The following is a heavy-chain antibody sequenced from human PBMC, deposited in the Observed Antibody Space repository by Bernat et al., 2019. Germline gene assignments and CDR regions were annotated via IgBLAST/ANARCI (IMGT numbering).Heavy chain of an antibody. Sequence: LIQTGRSLRLSCAASGFTFDDYAMHWVRQSPGKGLEWVSGISCNSGSIGYADSVKGRFTISRDNAKNSLYLQMNSMRAEEKDEYYGAKGIKGGWRIGGACDIWG. CDR1: GFTFDDYA. V-gene: IGHV3-9*01. CDR2: ISCNSGSI. CDR3: AKGIKGGWRIGGACDI. D-gene: IGHD6-19*01. J-gene: IGHJ3*02.